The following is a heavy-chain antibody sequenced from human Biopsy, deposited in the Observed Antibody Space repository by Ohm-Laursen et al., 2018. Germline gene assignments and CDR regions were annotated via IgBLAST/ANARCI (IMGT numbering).Heavy chain of an antibody. J-gene: IGHJ3*01. D-gene: IGHD3-22*01. V-gene: IGHV1-24*01. CDR3: ATDMGGREIPNYYAFDL. CDR2: SDPEDGQT. Sequence: PSANVSCKVPGYTLVELSMHWVRQAPGNGLEWMGMSDPEDGQTIYAQNFQGRLTMTDDTSTDTAYMELSSLRSDDTAVYFCATDMGGREIPNYYAFDLWGQGTKVTVSS. CDR1: GYTLVELS.